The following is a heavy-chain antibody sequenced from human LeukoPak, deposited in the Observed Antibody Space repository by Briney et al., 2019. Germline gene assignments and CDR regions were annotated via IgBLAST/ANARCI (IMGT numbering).Heavy chain of an antibody. V-gene: IGHV3-30*18. D-gene: IGHD2-15*01. CDR2: ISYDGGNK. Sequence: GGSLRLSCAASGFTFSSYGMHWVRQAPGKGLEWVAAISYDGGNKYYADSVKGRFTISRDNSKNTLYLQMNSLRAEDTAVYYCAKASCSGGSCYHNWFDPWGQGTLVTVSS. CDR1: GFTFSSYG. J-gene: IGHJ5*02. CDR3: AKASCSGGSCYHNWFDP.